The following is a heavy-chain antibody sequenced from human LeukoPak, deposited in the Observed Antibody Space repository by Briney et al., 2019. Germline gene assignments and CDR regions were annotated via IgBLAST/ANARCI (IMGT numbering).Heavy chain of an antibody. Sequence: PGGSLRLSCEASGFTFSSYGMHWVRQAPGKGLEWVAVIWYDESNKYYADSVKGRFTISRDNSKNTLYLQMDSLRAEDTAVYYCARVRGNIAFDIWGQGTMVTVSS. V-gene: IGHV3-33*01. J-gene: IGHJ3*02. CDR3: ARVRGNIAFDI. CDR1: GFTFSSYG. CDR2: IWYDESNK.